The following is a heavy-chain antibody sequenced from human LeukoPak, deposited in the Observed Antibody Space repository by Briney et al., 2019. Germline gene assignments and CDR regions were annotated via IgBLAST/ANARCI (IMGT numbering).Heavy chain of an antibody. Sequence: SETLSLTCAVYGGSFSGYYWSWIRQPPGKGLEWIGEINHSGSTSYNPSLKSRVTISVDTSKNQFSLKLSSVTAADTAVYYCARGKPPRYGGTHWFDPWGQGTLVTVSS. J-gene: IGHJ5*02. CDR3: ARGKPPRYGGTHWFDP. V-gene: IGHV4-34*01. CDR2: INHSGST. CDR1: GGSFSGYY. D-gene: IGHD4-23*01.